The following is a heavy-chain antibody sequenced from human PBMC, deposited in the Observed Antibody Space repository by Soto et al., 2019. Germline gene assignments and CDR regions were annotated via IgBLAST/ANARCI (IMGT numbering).Heavy chain of an antibody. Sequence: QLQLQESGSGLVKPSQTLSLTCAVSGGSISSGGYSWSWIRQPPGKGLEWIGYIYHSGSTYYNPSIKRRVTISVDRSKNQFSLKLSSVTAADTAVYYCARGTYCSGGSCLDYWGQGTLVTVSS. J-gene: IGHJ4*02. CDR2: IYHSGST. CDR1: GGSISSGGYS. CDR3: ARGTYCSGGSCLDY. D-gene: IGHD2-15*01. V-gene: IGHV4-30-2*01.